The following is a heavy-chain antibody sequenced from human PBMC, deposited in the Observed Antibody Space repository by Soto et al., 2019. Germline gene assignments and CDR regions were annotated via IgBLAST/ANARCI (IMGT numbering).Heavy chain of an antibody. CDR2: IWYDGSNK. J-gene: IGHJ3*02. V-gene: IGHV3-33*01. D-gene: IGHD6-13*01. CDR3: ASGYGVQDAFDI. CDR1: GFTFSSYG. Sequence: PGGSLRLSCAASGFTFSSYGMHWVRQAPGKGLEWVAVIWYDGSNKYYADSVKGRFTISRDNSKNTLYLQMNSLRAEDTAVYYCASGYGVQDAFDIWGQGTMVTVS.